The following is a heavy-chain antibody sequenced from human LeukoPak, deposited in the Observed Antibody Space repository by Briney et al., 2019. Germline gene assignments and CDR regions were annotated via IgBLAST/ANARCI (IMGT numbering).Heavy chain of an antibody. CDR1: GFTLRYYW. D-gene: IGHD1/OR15-1a*01. CDR2: INGDGSST. J-gene: IGHJ5*02. CDR3: TRDPRNKGFDP. Sequence: GGSLRLSXAASGFTLRYYWMHWVRQAPGKGLVWVSCINGDGSSTNYADSVKGRFTISRDNAKNTLYLEMNSLRAEDTAVYYCTRDPRNKGFDPWGQGTLVTVSS. V-gene: IGHV3-74*01.